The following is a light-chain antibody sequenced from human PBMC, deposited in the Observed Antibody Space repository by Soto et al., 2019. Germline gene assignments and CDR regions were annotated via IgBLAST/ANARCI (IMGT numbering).Light chain of an antibody. CDR2: LGS. V-gene: IGKV2-28*01. CDR3: MQGRQTPLT. Sequence: DIEMTQSPLSLPVTPGEAASISCRSSQSLLHSNGYNSLDWYLQKPGQSPRLLIFLGSNRASGVPNRFSGSGSGTYFTLTISRVEAEDVGIYYCMQGRQTPLTFGGGTRVEMK. J-gene: IGKJ4*01. CDR1: QSLLHSNGYNS.